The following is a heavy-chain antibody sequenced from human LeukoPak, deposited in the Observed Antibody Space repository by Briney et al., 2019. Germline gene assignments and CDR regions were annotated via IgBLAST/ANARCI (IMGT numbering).Heavy chain of an antibody. D-gene: IGHD2-2*01. CDR1: GFTFSSYS. V-gene: IGHV3-21*01. Sequence: TGGSLRLSCAASGFTFSSYSMNWVRQAPGKGLEWVSSISSSSSYIYYADSVKGRFTISRDNAKNSLYLQMNSLRAEDTAVYYCARDPVVPLVPAAEFDYWGQGTLVTVSS. CDR2: ISSSSSYI. J-gene: IGHJ4*02. CDR3: ARDPVVPLVPAAEFDY.